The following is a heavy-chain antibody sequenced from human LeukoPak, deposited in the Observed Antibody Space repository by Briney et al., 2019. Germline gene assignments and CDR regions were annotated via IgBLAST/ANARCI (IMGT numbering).Heavy chain of an antibody. D-gene: IGHD5-18*01. CDR2: ISSSSSTI. V-gene: IGHV3-48*01. CDR1: GFTFSSYS. J-gene: IGHJ5*02. Sequence: PGGSLRLSCAASGFTFSSYSMNWVRQAPGKGLEWVSYISSSSSTIYYADSVKGRFTISRDNAKNSLYLQMNSLRAKDTAVYYCARDRGYSYAWYNWFDPWGQGTLVTVSS. CDR3: ARDRGYSYAWYNWFDP.